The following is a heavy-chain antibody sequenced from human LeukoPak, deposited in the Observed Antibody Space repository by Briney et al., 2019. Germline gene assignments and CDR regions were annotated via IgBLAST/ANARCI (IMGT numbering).Heavy chain of an antibody. CDR2: ISDTSFYS. CDR1: GFTFSSYA. Sequence: PGGSLRLSCAASGFTFSSYAMSWVRQAPGKGLEWVSGISDTSFYSNYADSVKGRFTISRDNSKNTLYLQMSSLRAEDTAVYYCAKDHGASCCDAFDIWGQGTMVTVSS. CDR3: AKDHGASCCDAFDI. V-gene: IGHV3-23*01. D-gene: IGHD2-2*01. J-gene: IGHJ3*02.